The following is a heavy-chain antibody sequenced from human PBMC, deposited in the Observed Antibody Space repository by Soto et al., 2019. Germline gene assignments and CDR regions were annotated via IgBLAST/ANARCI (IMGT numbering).Heavy chain of an antibody. Sequence: PGESLKISCKGSGYSFTSYWIGWVRQMPGKGLEWMGFIYPGDSDTRYSPSFQGQVTISADKSISTAYLQWSSLKASDTAMYYCARHVGFGVVPAAVDYWGQGTLVTVSS. J-gene: IGHJ4*02. D-gene: IGHD2-2*01. V-gene: IGHV5-51*01. CDR2: IYPGDSDT. CDR3: ARHVGFGVVPAAVDY. CDR1: GYSFTSYW.